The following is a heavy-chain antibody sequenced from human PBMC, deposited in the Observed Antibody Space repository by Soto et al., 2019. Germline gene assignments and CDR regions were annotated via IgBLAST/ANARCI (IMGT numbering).Heavy chain of an antibody. D-gene: IGHD3-3*01. CDR1: GYNLITRY. J-gene: IGHJ4*02. Sequence: ASVKVSCKAPGYNLITRYMHWVRQAPGQGPEWMGVINPSTGDTSYAQKFQGRVTMARDTYTSTVYMELSNLRYDDTAVYFCARDFGEVSTTWVGYLEFWGQGTPVTVSS. CDR3: ARDFGEVSTTWVGYLEF. CDR2: INPSTGDT. V-gene: IGHV1-46*01.